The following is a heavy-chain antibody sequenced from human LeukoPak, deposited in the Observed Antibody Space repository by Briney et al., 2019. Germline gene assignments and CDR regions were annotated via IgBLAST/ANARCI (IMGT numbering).Heavy chain of an antibody. J-gene: IGHJ3*01. CDR1: GYAFTGSY. V-gene: IGHV1-2*02. CDR3: ARDRGARLERFYAFDF. D-gene: IGHD1-1*01. Sequence: ASVKVSCKAAGYAFTGSYIHWVRQAPGQGRVWMGWINPNNGFTAYAQNFQGRVTMTRDTSISTAYMDLSRLTSDDTAVYFCARDRGARLERFYAFDFWGQGTTVTVSS. CDR2: INPNNGFT.